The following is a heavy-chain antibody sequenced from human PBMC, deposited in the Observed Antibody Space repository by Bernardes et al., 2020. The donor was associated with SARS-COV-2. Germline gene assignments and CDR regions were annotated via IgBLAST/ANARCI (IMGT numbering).Heavy chain of an antibody. D-gene: IGHD3-3*01. Sequence: GGSLRLSCAASGFTFDDYGMSWVRQTPGKGLEWVSGVKWNSGGTGYADFVKGRFTISRDNARNSLYLQMNSLGAEDTAFYYCVGGFYDGPFDLWGPGTLVTVSS. CDR2: VKWNSGGT. CDR3: VGGFYDGPFDL. V-gene: IGHV3-20*04. CDR1: GFTFDDYG. J-gene: IGHJ4*02.